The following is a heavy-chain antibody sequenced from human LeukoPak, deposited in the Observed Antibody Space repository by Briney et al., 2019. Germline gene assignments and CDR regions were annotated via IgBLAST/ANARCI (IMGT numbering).Heavy chain of an antibody. CDR1: GYTFTGYY. V-gene: IGHV1-2*06. CDR2: INPNSGDT. Sequence: GASVKVSCNASGYTFTGYYMHWVRQAPGQGLEWMGRINPNSGDTNYAQKFQGRVTMTGDTSISTAYMELSRLKSDDTAAYYCARRVQTTGVFDYWGQGTLVTVSS. D-gene: IGHD4/OR15-4a*01. J-gene: IGHJ4*02. CDR3: ARRVQTTGVFDY.